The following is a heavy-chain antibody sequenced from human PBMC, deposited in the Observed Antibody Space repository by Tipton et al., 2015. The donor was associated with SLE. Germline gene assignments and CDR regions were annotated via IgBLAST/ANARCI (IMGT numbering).Heavy chain of an antibody. D-gene: IGHD6-13*01. Sequence: SLRLSCAASGFTVSSNYMSWVRQAPGKGLEWVSVIYSGGSTYYADSVKGRFTISRDNSKNTLYLQMSSLRAEDTAVYYCVKDLRVAAAGHLADYWGQGTLVTVSS. CDR2: IYSGGST. CDR3: VKDLRVAAAGHLADY. J-gene: IGHJ4*02. CDR1: GFTVSSNY. V-gene: IGHV3-66*02.